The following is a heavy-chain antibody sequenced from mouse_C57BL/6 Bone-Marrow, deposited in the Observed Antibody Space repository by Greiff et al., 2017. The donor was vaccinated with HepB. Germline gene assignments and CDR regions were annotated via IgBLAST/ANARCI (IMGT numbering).Heavy chain of an antibody. CDR2: IYPGGGYT. V-gene: IGHV1-63*01. D-gene: IGHD2-3*01. CDR1: GYTFTNYW. CDR3: AIYDGYRGAMDY. Sequence: QVQLQQSGAELVRPGTSVKMSCKASGYTFTNYWIGWAKQRPGHGLEWIGDIYPGGGYTNYNEKFKGKATLTADKSSSTAYMQFSSLTSEDSALSYCAIYDGYRGAMDYWGQGTSVTVSS. J-gene: IGHJ4*01.